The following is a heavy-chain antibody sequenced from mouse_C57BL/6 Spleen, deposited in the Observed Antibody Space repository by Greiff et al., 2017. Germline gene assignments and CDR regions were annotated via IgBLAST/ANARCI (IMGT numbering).Heavy chain of an antibody. D-gene: IGHD1-1*01. Sequence: QVQLQQSGAELARPGASVKLSCKASGYTFTSYGISWVKQRTGPGLEWIGEIYPRSGNTYYNEKFKGKATLTADKSSSTAYMELRSLTSEDSAVYFCARLGITTVGYFDYWGQGTTLTVSS. CDR2: IYPRSGNT. V-gene: IGHV1-81*01. CDR1: GYTFTSYG. J-gene: IGHJ2*01. CDR3: ARLGITTVGYFDY.